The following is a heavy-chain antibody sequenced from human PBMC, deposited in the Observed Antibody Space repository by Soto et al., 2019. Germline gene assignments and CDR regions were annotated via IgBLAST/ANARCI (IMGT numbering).Heavy chain of an antibody. CDR3: ARGGYRSLAWFDP. CDR2: IYHCGTT. V-gene: IGHV4-59*01. J-gene: IGHJ5*02. CDR1: GGSISNYY. D-gene: IGHD5-18*01. Sequence: QVQVQESGPGLVKPSETLSLTCTVSGGSISNYYWSWIRQSPGKGLEWIANIYHCGTTNYNFSLKGRVSISIDSSKNLVSLRLKSVTAADTAVYYCARGGYRSLAWFDPWGQGTLVTVSS.